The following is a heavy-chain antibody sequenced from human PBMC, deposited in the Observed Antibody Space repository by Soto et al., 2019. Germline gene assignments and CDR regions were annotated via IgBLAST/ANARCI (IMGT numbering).Heavy chain of an antibody. D-gene: IGHD2-2*01. CDR2: IIPIFGTA. CDR3: AGPYIVVVPAAPPQPDYYYYYGMDV. CDR1: GGTFSSYA. V-gene: IGHV1-69*13. J-gene: IGHJ6*02. Sequence: VASVKVSCKASGGTFSSYAISWVRQAPGQGLEWMGGIIPIFGTANYAQKFQGRVTITADESTSTAYMELSSLRSEDTAVYYCAGPYIVVVPAAPPQPDYYYYYGMDVWGQGTTVTVSS.